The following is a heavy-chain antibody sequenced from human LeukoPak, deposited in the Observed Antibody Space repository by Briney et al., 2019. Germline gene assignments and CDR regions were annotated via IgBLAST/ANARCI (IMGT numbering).Heavy chain of an antibody. CDR2: ISNCGGVT. CDR3: ANIIDGSLGY. Sequence: GGSLRLSCAASAFNFRFYAMCWVRQAPGKGPEWVSAISNCGGVTYYGDSVKGRFTMSRDNSKNTLFLQMDSLRADDTAIYYCANIIDGSLGYWGQGTLVTVSS. V-gene: IGHV3-23*01. D-gene: IGHD5-24*01. CDR1: AFNFRFYA. J-gene: IGHJ4*02.